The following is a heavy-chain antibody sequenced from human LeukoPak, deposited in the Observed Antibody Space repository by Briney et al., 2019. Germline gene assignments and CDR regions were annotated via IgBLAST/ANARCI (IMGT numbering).Heavy chain of an antibody. Sequence: GESLKISCKGSGYRFTSYWIGWVRQMPGKGLEWMGVIYPDDSDTRYSPSFQGRVTISADKSISTAFLQWSSLKASDTAMYYCASSPYYYDGSGPFEYWGQGTRVTVSS. J-gene: IGHJ4*02. D-gene: IGHD3-22*01. V-gene: IGHV5-51*01. CDR3: ASSPYYYDGSGPFEY. CDR1: GYRFTSYW. CDR2: IYPDDSDT.